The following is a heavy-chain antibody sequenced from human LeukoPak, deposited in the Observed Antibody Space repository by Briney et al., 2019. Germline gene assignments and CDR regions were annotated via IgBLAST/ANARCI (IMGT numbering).Heavy chain of an antibody. J-gene: IGHJ6*02. D-gene: IGHD1-26*01. CDR2: IYYSGST. CDR1: GGSISSYF. Sequence: SETPSLTCTVSGGSISSYFWSWIRQPPGKGLEWIGYIYYSGSTNYNPSLKSRVTISVDTSKNQFSLKLSSVTAADTAVYYCARVVTGMDVWGQGTLVTVSS. V-gene: IGHV4-59*01. CDR3: ARVVTGMDV.